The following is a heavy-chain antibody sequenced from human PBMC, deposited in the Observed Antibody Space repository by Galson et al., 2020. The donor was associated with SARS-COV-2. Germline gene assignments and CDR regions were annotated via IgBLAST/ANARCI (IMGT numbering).Heavy chain of an antibody. CDR2: VDYSGTT. J-gene: IGHJ4*02. Sequence: SETLSLTCTVSGDSIRPYYWSWIRQPPGQGLEWIGNVDYSGTTRYNPSIKSRVAISVDTSNNQFSLEVRSATAADTAVYYCPRGTWKVDSWGQGTLVTVSS. V-gene: IGHV4-59*01. CDR3: PRGTWKVDS. CDR1: GDSIRPYY. D-gene: IGHD1-1*01.